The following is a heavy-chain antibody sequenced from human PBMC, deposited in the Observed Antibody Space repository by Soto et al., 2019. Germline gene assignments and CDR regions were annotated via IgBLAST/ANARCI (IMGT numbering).Heavy chain of an antibody. CDR1: GGSFSGYY. J-gene: IGHJ4*02. CDR3: ARANITGLFDY. CDR2: INHSGST. D-gene: IGHD2-8*02. Sequence: QVQLQQWGAGLLKPSETLSLTCAVYGGSFSGYYWTWIRQPPGTGLEWIGEINHSGSTNYNPTLKSRVTISVDTSKNQFSLKLTSVTAADTAVYYCARANITGLFDYWGQGTLVTDSS. V-gene: IGHV4-34*01.